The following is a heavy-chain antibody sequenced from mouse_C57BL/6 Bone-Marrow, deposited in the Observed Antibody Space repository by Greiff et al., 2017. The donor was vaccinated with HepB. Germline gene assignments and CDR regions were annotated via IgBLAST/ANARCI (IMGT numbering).Heavy chain of an antibody. CDR1: GFTFSSYG. J-gene: IGHJ2*01. CDR2: ISSGGSYT. V-gene: IGHV5-6*01. Sequence: EVQLQESGGDLVKPGGSLKLSCAASGFTFSSYGMSWVRQTPDKRLEWVATISSGGSYTYYPDSVKGRFTISRDNAKNTLYLQMSSLQSEDTAMYYCAREGTYYDYALYYFDDWGQGTTLTVSS. D-gene: IGHD2-4*01. CDR3: AREGTYYDYALYYFDD.